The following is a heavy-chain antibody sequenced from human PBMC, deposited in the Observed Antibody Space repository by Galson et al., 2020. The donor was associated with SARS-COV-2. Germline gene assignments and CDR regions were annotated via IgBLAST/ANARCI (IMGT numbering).Heavy chain of an antibody. Sequence: GGSLRLSCAASEFTFSDYYMSWIRQAPGKGLEWVSYISSSSTFTEYADSVKGRFTISRDNSKNTLYLQMNSLRAEDTAVYYCARDWALGDYMDVWGKGTTVTVSS. V-gene: IGHV3-11*06. D-gene: IGHD3-16*01. J-gene: IGHJ6*03. CDR3: ARDWALGDYMDV. CDR2: ISSSSTFT. CDR1: EFTFSDYY.